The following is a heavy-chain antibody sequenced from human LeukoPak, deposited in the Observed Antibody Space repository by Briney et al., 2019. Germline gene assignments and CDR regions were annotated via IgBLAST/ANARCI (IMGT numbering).Heavy chain of an antibody. CDR1: GFTFSSYS. CDR3: ARVALLWFGDEGYGMDV. V-gene: IGHV3-48*04. J-gene: IGHJ6*02. D-gene: IGHD3-10*01. Sequence: PGGSLRLSCAASGFTFSSYSMNWVRQAPGKGLEWVSYISSSSSTIYYADSVKGRFTISRDNAKNSLYLQMNSLRAEDTAVYYCARVALLWFGDEGYGMDVWGQGTMVTVSS. CDR2: ISSSSSTI.